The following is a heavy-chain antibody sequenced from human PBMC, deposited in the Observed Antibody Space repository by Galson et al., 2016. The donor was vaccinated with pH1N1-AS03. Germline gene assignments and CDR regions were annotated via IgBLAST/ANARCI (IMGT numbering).Heavy chain of an antibody. CDR1: GRSISSYY. J-gene: IGHJ5*02. Sequence: SLTCTVSGRSISSYYWSWIRQPPGKGLEWIGYIYYSGSTNYNPSLKSRVTISVDTSKNQFSLKLSSVTAADTAVYYCARFKSTSNWFDPWGQGTLVTVSS. CDR3: ARFKSTSNWFDP. D-gene: IGHD5/OR15-5a*01. CDR2: IYYSGST. V-gene: IGHV4-59*08.